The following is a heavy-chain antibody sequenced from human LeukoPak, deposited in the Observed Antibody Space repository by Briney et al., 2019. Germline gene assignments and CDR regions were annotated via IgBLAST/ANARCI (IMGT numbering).Heavy chain of an antibody. Sequence: GASVKVSCKASGYTFTDYYMHWVRQAPGQGLEWMGWINPNSGVTNYAQKFQGRVTTTRDTSISTAYMELSRLRSDDTAVYYCARARLAAGHDYWGQGTLVTVSS. V-gene: IGHV1-2*02. J-gene: IGHJ4*02. CDR1: GYTFTDYY. CDR3: ARARLAAGHDY. CDR2: INPNSGVT. D-gene: IGHD6-13*01.